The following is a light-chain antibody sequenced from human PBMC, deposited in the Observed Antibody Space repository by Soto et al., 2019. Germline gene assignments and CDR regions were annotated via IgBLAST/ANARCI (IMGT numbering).Light chain of an antibody. CDR3: ATWEDNLNARV. CDR1: SSNIGSNY. Sequence: QSVLIPPPSASWTPGHRVTISFPGSSSNIGSNYVYWFQQLPGAAPKLLIYRNNQRPSGVPDRFSGSKSGTSASLAISGLRSEDEADYHCATWEDNLNARVFGGGTKVTVL. V-gene: IGLV1-47*01. J-gene: IGLJ3*02. CDR2: RNN.